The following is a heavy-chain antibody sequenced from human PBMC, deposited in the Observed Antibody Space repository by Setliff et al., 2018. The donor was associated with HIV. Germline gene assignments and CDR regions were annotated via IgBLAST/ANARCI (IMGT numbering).Heavy chain of an antibody. CDR3: ARDWVAVAGYYYMDV. D-gene: IGHD6-19*01. CDR2: IRSSSSYI. CDR1: GFTFRSYD. Sequence: GGSLRLSCAASGFTFRSYDMHWVRQATGKGLEGVSSIRSSSSYIYYADSGKGRFTISRDNAKNSLYLQMNSLRAEDTAVYYWARDWVAVAGYYYMDVWGKGTTVTVSS. J-gene: IGHJ6*03. V-gene: IGHV3-21*01.